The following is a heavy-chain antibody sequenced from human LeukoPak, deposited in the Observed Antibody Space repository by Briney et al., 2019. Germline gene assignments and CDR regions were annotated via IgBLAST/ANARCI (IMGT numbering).Heavy chain of an antibody. V-gene: IGHV3-21*01. J-gene: IGHJ4*02. Sequence: GGSLRLSCAAFGFTFSSYSMNWVRQAPGKGLEWVSSISSSSSYIYYADSVKGRFTISRDNAKNSLYLQMNSLRAEDTAVYYCARVVAARSLYYFDYWGQGTLVTVSS. CDR3: ARVVAARSLYYFDY. D-gene: IGHD6-6*01. CDR1: GFTFSSYS. CDR2: ISSSSSYI.